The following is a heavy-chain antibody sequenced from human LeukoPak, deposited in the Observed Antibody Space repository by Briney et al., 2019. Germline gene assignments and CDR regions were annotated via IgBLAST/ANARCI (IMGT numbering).Heavy chain of an antibody. CDR3: AREYCSGGSCYSENSFDY. V-gene: IGHV1-18*01. D-gene: IGHD2-15*01. CDR2: ISAYNGNT. J-gene: IGHJ4*02. CDR1: GYTFTSYG. Sequence: ASVKVSCKASGYTFTSYGISWVRQAPGQGLEWMGWISAYNGNTNYAQKLRGRVTMTTDTTTSTAYMELRSLRSDDTAVYYCAREYCSGGSCYSENSFDYWGQGTLVTVSS.